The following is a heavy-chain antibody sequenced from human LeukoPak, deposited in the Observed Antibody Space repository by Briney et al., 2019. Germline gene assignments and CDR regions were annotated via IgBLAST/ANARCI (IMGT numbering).Heavy chain of an antibody. D-gene: IGHD3-9*01. Sequence: GGSLRLSCAASGFTFSSYAMSWVRQAPGKGLEWVSAISGSGGSTYYADSVKGRFTISRDNSKNTLYLQMNSLRAEDTAVYYCAKERAYDILTGYYSPDYWGQGTLVTVSS. CDR3: AKERAYDILTGYYSPDY. J-gene: IGHJ4*02. V-gene: IGHV3-23*01. CDR2: ISGSGGST. CDR1: GFTFSSYA.